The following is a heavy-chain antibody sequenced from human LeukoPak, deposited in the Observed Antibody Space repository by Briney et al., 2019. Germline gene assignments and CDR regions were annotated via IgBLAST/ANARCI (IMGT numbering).Heavy chain of an antibody. CDR1: GASISSNSYY. V-gene: IGHV4-39*07. Sequence: PSETLSLTCTVSGASISSNSYYWGWIRQPPGKGLEWIGTIYYSGITYYNPSLKSRVTISVDTSKNQFSLKLSSVTAADTALYYCARVEHWFDPWGQGTLVTVSS. CDR2: IYYSGIT. J-gene: IGHJ5*02. CDR3: ARVEHWFDP.